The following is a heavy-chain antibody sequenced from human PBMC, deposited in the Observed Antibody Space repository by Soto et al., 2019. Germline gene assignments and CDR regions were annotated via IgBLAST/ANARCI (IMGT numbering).Heavy chain of an antibody. Sequence: SGPTLVNPTQTLTLTCTFSGFSLSTSGVGVGWIRQPPGKALEWLALIYWDDDKRYSPSLKSRLTITKDTSKNQVVLTMTNMDPVDTATYYCAHRRTGYCSSTSCYRWFDPWGQGTLVTVSS. V-gene: IGHV2-5*02. CDR1: GFSLSTSGVG. CDR2: IYWDDDK. J-gene: IGHJ5*02. CDR3: AHRRTGYCSSTSCYRWFDP. D-gene: IGHD2-2*01.